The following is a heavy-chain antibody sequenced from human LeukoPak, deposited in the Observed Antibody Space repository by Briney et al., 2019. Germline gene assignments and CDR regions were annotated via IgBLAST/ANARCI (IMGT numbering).Heavy chain of an antibody. J-gene: IGHJ4*02. D-gene: IGHD2-2*01. Sequence: PGGSLRLSCAASGFTFSSYGMHWVRQAPGKGLEWVAVIWYDGSNKYYADSVKGRFTISRDNSKNTLYLQMNSLRAEDTAVYYCARAGRYQPLQVDYWGQGTLVTASS. V-gene: IGHV3-33*01. CDR2: IWYDGSNK. CDR1: GFTFSSYG. CDR3: ARAGRYQPLQVDY.